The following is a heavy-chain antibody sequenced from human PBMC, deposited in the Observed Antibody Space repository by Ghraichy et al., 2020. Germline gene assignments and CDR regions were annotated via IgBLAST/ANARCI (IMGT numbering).Heavy chain of an antibody. CDR1: GYSISSGYY. D-gene: IGHD3-22*01. Sequence: SETLSLTCAVSGYSISSGYYWGWIRQPPGKGLEWIGSIYHSGSTYYNPSLKSRVTISVDTSKNQFSLKLSSVTAADTAVYYCARAKEKLRITMIVVVRPGYYFDYWGQGTLVTVSS. J-gene: IGHJ4*02. CDR3: ARAKEKLRITMIVVVRPGYYFDY. CDR2: IYHSGST. V-gene: IGHV4-38-2*01.